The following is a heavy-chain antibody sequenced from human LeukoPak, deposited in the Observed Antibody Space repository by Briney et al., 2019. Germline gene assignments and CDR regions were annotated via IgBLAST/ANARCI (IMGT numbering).Heavy chain of an antibody. J-gene: IGHJ4*02. D-gene: IGHD5-18*01. CDR2: ISYDGSNK. CDR1: GFTFSSYG. V-gene: IGHV3-30*18. Sequence: GRSLRLSCAASGFTFSSYGMHWVRQAPGKGLEWVAVISYDGSNKYYADSVKGRFTISRDNSKNTLYLQMNSLRAEDTAVYYCAKEHVDTAMGFDYWGQGTLVTASS. CDR3: AKEHVDTAMGFDY.